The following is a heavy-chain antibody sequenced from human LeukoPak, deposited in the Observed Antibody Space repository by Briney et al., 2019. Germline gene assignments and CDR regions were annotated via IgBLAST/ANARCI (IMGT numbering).Heavy chain of an antibody. Sequence: GASVKVSCKASGYTFSSYGINWVRQAPGQGPEWMGWVSGYNGNTNYAQKVQGRVTVTTDTSTSTAYMELRSLRSDDTAVYYCARGPAVSSMVPYYYYGMDVWGQGTTVTVSS. CDR2: VSGYNGNT. D-gene: IGHD2-8*01. CDR3: ARGPAVSSMVPYYYYGMDV. J-gene: IGHJ6*02. CDR1: GYTFSSYG. V-gene: IGHV1-18*01.